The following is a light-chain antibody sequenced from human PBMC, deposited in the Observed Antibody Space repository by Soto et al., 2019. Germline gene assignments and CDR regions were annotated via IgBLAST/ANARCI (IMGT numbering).Light chain of an antibody. CDR1: QSVSSSY. CDR3: QQYGSSPYT. CDR2: GAS. Sequence: EIVSTQSPGTLSLSPGERATLSCRASQSVSSSYLAWYQQKPGQAPRLLIYGASSRATGIPDRFSGSGSGTDFTLIISRLEPEDFAVYYCQQYGSSPYTFGQGTKLEIK. J-gene: IGKJ2*01. V-gene: IGKV3-20*01.